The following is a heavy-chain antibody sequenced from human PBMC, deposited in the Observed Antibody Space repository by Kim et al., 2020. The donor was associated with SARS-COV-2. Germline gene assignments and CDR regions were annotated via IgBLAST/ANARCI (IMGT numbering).Heavy chain of an antibody. D-gene: IGHD5-18*01. CDR3: ARDSTSSNYGYSFSHYYGMDV. CDR1: GFTVSSNY. CDR2: IYSGGST. V-gene: IGHV3-53*01. Sequence: GGSLRLSCAASGFTVSSNYMSWVRQAPGKGLEWVSIIYSGGSTYYADSVKGRFTISRDNSKNTLYLQMNSLRAEDTAVYYCARDSTSSNYGYSFSHYYGMDVWGQGTTVTVSS. J-gene: IGHJ6*02.